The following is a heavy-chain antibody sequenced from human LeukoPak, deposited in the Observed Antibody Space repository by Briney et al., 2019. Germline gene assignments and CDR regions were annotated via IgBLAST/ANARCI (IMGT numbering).Heavy chain of an antibody. V-gene: IGHV3-23*01. J-gene: IGHJ5*02. Sequence: GGSLRLSCAASGFTFSTYSMSWVRQAPRKGLEWVSVIFQSGGTTYYADSVKGRFTISRDNSKNTLYLQMNSLRAEDTAVYYCARGSGYPAGNWFDPWGQGTLVTVSS. D-gene: IGHD3-3*01. CDR2: IFQSGGTT. CDR3: ARGSGYPAGNWFDP. CDR1: GFTFSTYS.